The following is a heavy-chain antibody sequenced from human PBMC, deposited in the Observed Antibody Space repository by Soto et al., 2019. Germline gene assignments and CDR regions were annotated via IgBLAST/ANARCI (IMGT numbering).Heavy chain of an antibody. CDR2: ISSSSSTI. Sequence: GGSLRLSCAASGFTFSSYSMNWVRQAPGKGLEWVSYISSSSSTIYYADSVKGRFTISRDNAKNSLYLQMNSLRDEDTAVYYCARDADILRYFDATNSYGMDVWGQGTTVTVSS. CDR3: ARDADILRYFDATNSYGMDV. V-gene: IGHV3-48*02. D-gene: IGHD3-9*01. J-gene: IGHJ6*02. CDR1: GFTFSSYS.